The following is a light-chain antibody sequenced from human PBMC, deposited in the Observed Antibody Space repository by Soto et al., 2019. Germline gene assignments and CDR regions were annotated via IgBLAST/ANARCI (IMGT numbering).Light chain of an antibody. V-gene: IGKV1-39*01. CDR2: AAS. CDR3: QQSDSTPRT. J-gene: IGKJ1*01. CDR1: QSISRY. Sequence: DIPMTQSPASLASSVGDRITIACRSIQSISRYFNWYQQKPGKASNILTSAASSLQSGFPSRFSGSGSGTEFTLTISSLQPEDFATYYCQQSDSTPRTFGQGTKVEIK.